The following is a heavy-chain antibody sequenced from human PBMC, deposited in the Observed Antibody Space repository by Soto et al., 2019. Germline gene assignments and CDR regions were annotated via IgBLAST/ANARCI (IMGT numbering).Heavy chain of an antibody. CDR2: IYYSGST. V-gene: IGHV4-59*01. CDR1: GGSISSYY. CDR3: AREVRNYFDY. Sequence: SETVSLTCTVSGGSISSYYWSWIRQPPGKGLEWIGYIYYSGSTNYNPSLKSRVTISVDTSKNQFSLKLSSVTAADTAVYYCAREVRNYFDYWGQGTLVTVSS. J-gene: IGHJ4*02. D-gene: IGHD1-1*01.